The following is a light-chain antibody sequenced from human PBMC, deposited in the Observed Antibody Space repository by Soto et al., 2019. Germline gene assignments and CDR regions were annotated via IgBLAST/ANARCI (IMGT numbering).Light chain of an antibody. J-gene: IGKJ1*01. CDR1: QSVSSSY. CDR3: QYYGRSPRT. Sequence: EIVLTQSPGTLSLSPGERGTLSCRASQSVSSSYLAWYQQKPGQAPRLLIYGASSRATGIPDRFSGSGSGTDFTLSISRLGPEDFAVYYCQYYGRSPRTFGQGTKVDIK. CDR2: GAS. V-gene: IGKV3-20*01.